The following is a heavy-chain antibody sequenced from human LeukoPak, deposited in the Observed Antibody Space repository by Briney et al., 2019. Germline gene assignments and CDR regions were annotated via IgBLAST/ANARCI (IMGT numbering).Heavy chain of an antibody. J-gene: IGHJ4*02. V-gene: IGHV3-30*04. Sequence: QPGGSLRLSCAASGFTFSSYAMHWVRQAPGKGLEWVAVISYDGSNKYYADSVKGRFTISRDNSKNTLYLQMNSLRAEDTAVYYCARSGNQLVRPFDYWGQGTLVTVSS. CDR3: ARSGNQLVRPFDY. CDR2: ISYDGSNK. CDR1: GFTFSSYA. D-gene: IGHD6-13*01.